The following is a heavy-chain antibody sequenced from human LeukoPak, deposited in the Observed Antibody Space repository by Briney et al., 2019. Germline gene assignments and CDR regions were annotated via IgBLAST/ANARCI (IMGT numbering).Heavy chain of an antibody. D-gene: IGHD3-16*01. J-gene: IGHJ6*02. CDR2: ISGSSSYI. Sequence: PGGSLRLSCAASGFTFDDYAMHWVRQAPGKGLEWVSSISGSSSYIYYADSVKGRFSISRDNAKNSLYLQMNSLRAEDTAVYYCAREGGLGMDVWGQGTTVTVSS. V-gene: IGHV3-21*01. CDR1: GFTFDDYA. CDR3: AREGGLGMDV.